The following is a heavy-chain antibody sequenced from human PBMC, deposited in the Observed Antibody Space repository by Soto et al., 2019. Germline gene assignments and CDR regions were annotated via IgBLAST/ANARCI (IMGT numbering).Heavy chain of an antibody. D-gene: IGHD3-22*01. CDR1: GFTFSSYA. J-gene: IGHJ6*02. Sequence: GGSLRLSCAASGFTFSSYAMSWVRQAPGKGLEWVSAISGSGGSTYYADSVKGRFTISRDNSKNTLYLQMNSLRAEDTAVYYCAKDESSGYRLYYYYYGMDVWGQGTTVTVSS. V-gene: IGHV3-23*01. CDR2: ISGSGGST. CDR3: AKDESSGYRLYYYYYGMDV.